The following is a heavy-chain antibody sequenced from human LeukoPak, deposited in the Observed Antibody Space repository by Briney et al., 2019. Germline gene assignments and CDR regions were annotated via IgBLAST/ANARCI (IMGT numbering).Heavy chain of an antibody. Sequence: SETLSLTCTVSGGSISSSSYYWGWIRQPPGKGLEWIGSIYYSGSTNYNPSLKSRVTISVDTSKNQFSLKLSSVTAADTAVYYCARDTSISMVRGVILAGMDVWGQGTTVTVSS. V-gene: IGHV4-39*07. CDR1: GGSISSSSYY. J-gene: IGHJ6*02. CDR3: ARDTSISMVRGVILAGMDV. CDR2: IYYSGST. D-gene: IGHD3-10*01.